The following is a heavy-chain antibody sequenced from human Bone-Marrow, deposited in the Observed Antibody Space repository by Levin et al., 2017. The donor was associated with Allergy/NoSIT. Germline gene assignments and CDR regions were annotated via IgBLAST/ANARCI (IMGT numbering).Heavy chain of an antibody. CDR2: ISYDGSNK. D-gene: IGHD2-15*01. J-gene: IGHJ2*01. Sequence: GGSLRLSCAASGFTFSSYGMHWVRQAPGKGLEWVAVISYDGSNKYYADSVKGRFTISRDNSKNTLYLQMNSLRAEDTAVYYCAKDRGCSGGSCYWRWYFDLWGRGTLVTVSS. CDR3: AKDRGCSGGSCYWRWYFDL. V-gene: IGHV3-30*18. CDR1: GFTFSSYG.